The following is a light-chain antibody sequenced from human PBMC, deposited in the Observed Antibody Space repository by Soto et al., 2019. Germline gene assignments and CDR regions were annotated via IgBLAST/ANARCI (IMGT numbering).Light chain of an antibody. Sequence: QSVLTQPASVSGSPGQSITISCTGTSSDVGRYNYVSWYQQKPGKAPKLMIYDVTNRPSGVSNRFAGSKSGNTASLTISGLQSEDEADYYCSSYTSSYTFTYVFGTGTKVTVL. J-gene: IGLJ1*01. CDR1: SSDVGRYNY. V-gene: IGLV2-14*01. CDR2: DVT. CDR3: SSYTSSYTFTYV.